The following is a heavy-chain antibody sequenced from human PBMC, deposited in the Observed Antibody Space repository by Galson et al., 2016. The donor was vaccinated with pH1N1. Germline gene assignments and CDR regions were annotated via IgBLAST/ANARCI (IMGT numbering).Heavy chain of an antibody. CDR2: MSYDGSHK. J-gene: IGHJ4*02. Sequence: SLRLSCAASGFTFSSYAMHWVRQAPGKGLEWVAVMSYDGSHKYYADSVKGRFTISRDNSKNSLFLQMNTLRAEDTAVYFCAREDSSGYGYFDYWGQGTLVTVSS. D-gene: IGHD3-22*01. CDR3: AREDSSGYGYFDY. V-gene: IGHV3-30*04. CDR1: GFTFSSYA.